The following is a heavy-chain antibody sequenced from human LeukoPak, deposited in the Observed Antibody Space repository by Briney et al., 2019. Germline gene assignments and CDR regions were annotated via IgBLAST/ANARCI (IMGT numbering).Heavy chain of an antibody. D-gene: IGHD3-22*01. V-gene: IGHV5-51*01. CDR2: IYPGDSDT. CDR3: ARLMYYYDSSGYSSAFDI. CDR1: GYSFTSYW. J-gene: IGHJ3*02. Sequence: GESLKISCKCSGYSFTSYWIGWVRQMPGRGLAWMGIIYPGDSDTRYSPSFQGQVTISADKSISTAYLQWSSLKASDTAMYYCARLMYYYDSSGYSSAFDIWGQGTMVTVSS.